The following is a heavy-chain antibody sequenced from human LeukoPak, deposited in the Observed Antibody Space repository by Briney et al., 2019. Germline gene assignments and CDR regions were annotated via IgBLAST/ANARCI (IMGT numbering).Heavy chain of an antibody. J-gene: IGHJ4*02. CDR3: ARTPPSSCWLYFDF. CDR1: GYTFTSYG. CDR2: ISAYNGNT. V-gene: IGHV1-18*01. D-gene: IGHD6-19*01. Sequence: ASVKVSCKASGYTFTSYGISWVRQAPGQGLEWMGWISAYNGNTNYAQKLQGRVTMTTDTSTSTAYMELRSLRSDDTAVYYCARTPPSSCWLYFDFWGQGTLVSVSS.